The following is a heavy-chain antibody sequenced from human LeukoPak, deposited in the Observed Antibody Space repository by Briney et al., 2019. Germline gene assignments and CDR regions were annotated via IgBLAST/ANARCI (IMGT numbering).Heavy chain of an antibody. V-gene: IGHV3-30*18. D-gene: IGHD3-9*01. Sequence: PGGSLRLSCAASGFTFSSYWMSWVRQAPGKGLEWVAVISYDGSNKYYADSVKGRFTISRDNSKNTLYLQMNSLRAEDTAVYYCAKSSAGYINGPPDWGQGTLVTVSS. CDR3: AKSSAGYINGPPD. J-gene: IGHJ4*02. CDR2: ISYDGSNK. CDR1: GFTFSSYW.